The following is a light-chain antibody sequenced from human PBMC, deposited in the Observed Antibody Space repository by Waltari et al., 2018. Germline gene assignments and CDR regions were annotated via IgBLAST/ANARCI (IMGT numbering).Light chain of an antibody. CDR1: QSRDTS. CDR3: QAWDSSTVV. Sequence: SYELTQPPSAPASPGQPASITCSGDQSRDTSACWSQQKPGQSPVLVIYQDSKRPSGIPERFSGSNSGNTATLTISGTQAMDEADYYCQAWDSSTVVFGGGTKLTVL. V-gene: IGLV3-1*01. CDR2: QDS. J-gene: IGLJ2*01.